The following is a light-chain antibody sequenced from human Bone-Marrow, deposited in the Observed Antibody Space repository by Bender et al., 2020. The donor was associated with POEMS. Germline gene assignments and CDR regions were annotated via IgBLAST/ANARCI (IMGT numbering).Light chain of an antibody. CDR3: AAWEDTLNGWV. Sequence: QSVLTQPPSASGTPGQRVIISCSGSTSNIGINTVNWYQQLPATAPKLLIYSNDQRPSGVPDRFSGSKSGTSASLAIGGLQSEDEADYYCAAWEDTLNGWVFGGGTKLTVL. CDR2: SND. J-gene: IGLJ3*02. V-gene: IGLV1-44*01. CDR1: TSNIGINT.